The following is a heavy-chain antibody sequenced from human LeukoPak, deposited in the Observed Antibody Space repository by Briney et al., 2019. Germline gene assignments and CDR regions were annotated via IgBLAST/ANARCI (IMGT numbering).Heavy chain of an antibody. CDR3: AKNWATYYFDY. CDR2: LQSDGNNR. Sequence: GGSLRLSCAASGFTLSRYAMHWVRQAPGKGLEWVAFLQSDGNNRYYADSVKGRFPISRDNSKNTLFLQMSSLRAEDTAVYYCAKNWATYYFDYWGQGTLVTVSS. V-gene: IGHV3-30*02. D-gene: IGHD3-16*01. J-gene: IGHJ4*02. CDR1: GFTLSRYA.